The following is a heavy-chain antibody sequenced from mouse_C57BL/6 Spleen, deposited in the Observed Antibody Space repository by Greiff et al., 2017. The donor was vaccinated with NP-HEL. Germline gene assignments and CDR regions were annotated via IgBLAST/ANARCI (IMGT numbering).Heavy chain of an antibody. D-gene: IGHD1-1*02. Sequence: VQLQQPGAELVMPGASVKLSCKASGYTFTSYWMHWVKQRPGQGLEWIGEIDPSDSYTTYNQKFKGKSTLTVDKTSGAAYMQLSSLTSEDSAVYYCARMAVEALYAMDYWGQGASVTVSS. CDR1: GYTFTSYW. CDR3: ARMAVEALYAMDY. V-gene: IGHV1-69*01. CDR2: IDPSDSYT. J-gene: IGHJ4*01.